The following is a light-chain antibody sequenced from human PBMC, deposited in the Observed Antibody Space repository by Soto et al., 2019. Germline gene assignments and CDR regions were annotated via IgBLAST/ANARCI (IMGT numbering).Light chain of an antibody. V-gene: IGKV3-15*01. CDR1: QSVRSN. Sequence: EIVMTQSPATLSVSPGERATLSCRASQSVRSNLAWYQHKPGQAPSLLIYGASTRATGIPARFSGGGSGTDFTLTISSLQSEDFAVYYCNQYNNWPPKAFGQGTQLEIK. J-gene: IGKJ2*01. CDR2: GAS. CDR3: NQYNNWPPKA.